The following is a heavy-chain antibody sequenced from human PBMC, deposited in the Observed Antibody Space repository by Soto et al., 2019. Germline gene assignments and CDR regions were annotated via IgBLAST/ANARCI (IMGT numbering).Heavy chain of an antibody. J-gene: IGHJ6*02. CDR1: RFSLSTSGVG. CDR2: IYWDDDK. Sequence: SGPTLVNPTQTLTLTCTFSRFSLSTSGVGVGWIRQPPGKALEWLALIYWDDDKRYSPSLRSRLTINKDTSKNQVVLTMTNMDPVDTATHYCIQSRCGGDCLQSYASHYYYGMDVWGQGTTVTVS. CDR3: IQSRCGGDCLQSYASHYYYGMDV. V-gene: IGHV2-5*02. D-gene: IGHD2-21*02.